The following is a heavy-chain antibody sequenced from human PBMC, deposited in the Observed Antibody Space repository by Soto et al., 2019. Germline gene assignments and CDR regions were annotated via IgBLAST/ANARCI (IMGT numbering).Heavy chain of an antibody. CDR3: ARDPRPYGSGSYYID. CDR2: INPNSGGT. CDR1: GYTFTGYY. D-gene: IGHD3-10*01. Sequence: QVQLVQSGAEVKKPGASVKVSCKASGYTFTGYYLHWVRQAPGQGLEWMGWINPNSGGTNYAQKFQGWVTMTRDTSISTAYMDLSRLRSDDTAVYYCARDPRPYGSGSYYIDWGQGTLVTVSS. V-gene: IGHV1-2*04. J-gene: IGHJ4*02.